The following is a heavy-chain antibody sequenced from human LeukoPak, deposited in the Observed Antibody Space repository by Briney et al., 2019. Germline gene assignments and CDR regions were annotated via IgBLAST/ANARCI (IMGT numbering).Heavy chain of an antibody. CDR2: ISYDGSSK. J-gene: IGHJ6*02. CDR3: AQGGSEIYYFYHGLDV. Sequence: GGSLRLSCAASGFSFNSYAIHWVRQAPGKGLEWVTVISYDGSSKHYADSVRGRFTISRDNSKNTLYLQMNSLRAEDTAAYYCAQGGSEIYYFYHGLDVWGRGTTVTVSS. D-gene: IGHD3-10*01. CDR1: GFSFNSYA. V-gene: IGHV3-30*18.